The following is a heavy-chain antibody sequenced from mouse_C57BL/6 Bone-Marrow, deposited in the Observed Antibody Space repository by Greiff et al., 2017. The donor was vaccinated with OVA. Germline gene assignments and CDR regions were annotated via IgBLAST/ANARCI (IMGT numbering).Heavy chain of an antibody. J-gene: IGHJ1*03. CDR1: GFNIKNTY. Sequence: VQLQQSVAELVRPGASVKLSCTASGFNIKNTYMHWVKQRPEQGLEWIGRIDPANGNTKYAPKFPGKATITADTSSNTAYLQLSSLTSEDTAIYYCAYYYGSSLWYFDVWGTGTTVTVSS. V-gene: IGHV14-3*01. CDR2: IDPANGNT. D-gene: IGHD1-1*01. CDR3: AYYYGSSLWYFDV.